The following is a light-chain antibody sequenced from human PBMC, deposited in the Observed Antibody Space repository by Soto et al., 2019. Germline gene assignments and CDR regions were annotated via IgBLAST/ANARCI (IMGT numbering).Light chain of an antibody. CDR3: TSYTVNSTYV. CDR2: EVI. CDR1: SSDVGSYNR. J-gene: IGLJ1*01. V-gene: IGLV2-18*02. Sequence: QSALTQPPSVSGSPGQSVAISCTGTSSDVGSYNRVSWYQQPPGAAPKLIIYEVINRPSGIPHRFSGSKSDNTASLTISGLQAEDEAYYYCTSYTVNSTYVFGTGTKLTVL.